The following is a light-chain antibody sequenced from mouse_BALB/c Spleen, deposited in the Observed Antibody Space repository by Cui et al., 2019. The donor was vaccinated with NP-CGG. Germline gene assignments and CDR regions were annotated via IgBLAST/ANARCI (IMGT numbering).Light chain of an antibody. Sequence: QAVVTSASAVTTSPGETVTFTCRSSTGAVTTSNYANWVQEKPDDLFTGLIGGTNNRPPGVPAKFSGSLIGDKAALTITGAQTEDEAIYFCALWYSNHWVFGGGTKLTVL. J-gene: IGLJ1*01. V-gene: IGLV1*01. CDR3: ALWYSNHWV. CDR2: GTN. CDR1: TGAVTTSNY.